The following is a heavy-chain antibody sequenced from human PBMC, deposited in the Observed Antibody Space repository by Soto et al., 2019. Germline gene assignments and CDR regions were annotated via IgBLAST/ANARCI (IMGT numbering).Heavy chain of an antibody. CDR3: VAPRLYSTSSWVDY. CDR2: IYWDDDT. CDR1: GFSLSTGGVG. V-gene: IGHV2-5*04. D-gene: IGHD6-6*01. J-gene: IGHJ4*02. Sequence: QITLKESGPTLVKPTQTLTLTCTCSGFSLSTGGVGVGWIRQPPGKALEWVALIYWDDDTRYSPSLKSRLTITKDTPKNQVVLTMTNMNPVDSGTYYCVAPRLYSTSSWVDYWGQGTLVTVSS.